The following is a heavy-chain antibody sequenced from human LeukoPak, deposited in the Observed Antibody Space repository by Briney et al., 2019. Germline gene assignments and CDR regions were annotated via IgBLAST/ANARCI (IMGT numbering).Heavy chain of an antibody. CDR2: INPIGGST. D-gene: IGHD1-26*01. Sequence: ASVKVSCKASGYTFITYYMHWVRQAPGQGLEWMGIINPIGGSTSYAQKFQGRVTMTGDASTSTVYMELSSLRSEDTAVYYCARSRLLVDYWRQGTLVTGSS. J-gene: IGHJ4*02. V-gene: IGHV1-46*01. CDR1: GYTFITYY. CDR3: ARSRLLVDY.